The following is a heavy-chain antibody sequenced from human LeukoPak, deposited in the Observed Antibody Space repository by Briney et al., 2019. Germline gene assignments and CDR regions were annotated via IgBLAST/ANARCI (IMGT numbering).Heavy chain of an antibody. D-gene: IGHD2-15*01. J-gene: IGHJ5*02. CDR1: GFTFSSYE. Sequence: GSLRLSCAASGFTFSSYEMNWVRQAPGKGLEWIGEINHSGSTNYNPSLKSRVTISVDTSKNQFSLKLSSVTAADTAVYYCARLGYCSGGSCYSLSSWGQGTLVTVSS. V-gene: IGHV4-34*01. CDR3: ARLGYCSGGSCYSLSS. CDR2: INHSGST.